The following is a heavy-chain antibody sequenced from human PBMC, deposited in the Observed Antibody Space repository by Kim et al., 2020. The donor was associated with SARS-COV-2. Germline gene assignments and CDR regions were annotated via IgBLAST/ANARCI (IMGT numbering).Heavy chain of an antibody. V-gene: IGHV1-18*04. CDR1: GYTFTNYA. D-gene: IGHD6-13*01. CDR3: ARVVVVAAVGMNWFDP. CDR2: ISANNGNT. J-gene: IGHJ5*02. Sequence: ASVKVSCKASGYTFTNYAFIWVRQAPGQGLEWMGWISANNGNTNYAEKFQGRVTMTTDTSTSTAYMELRSLRSDDTAVFYCARVVVVAAVGMNWFDPWGQGTLVTVSS.